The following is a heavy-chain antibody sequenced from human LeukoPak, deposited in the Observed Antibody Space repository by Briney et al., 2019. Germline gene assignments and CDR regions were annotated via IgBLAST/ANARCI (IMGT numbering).Heavy chain of an antibody. CDR1: GGTFSSYA. V-gene: IGHV1-69*13. D-gene: IGHD5-18*01. J-gene: IGHJ5*02. Sequence: ASVTVSCKASGGTFSSYAISWVRQAPGQGLEWMGGIIPIFGTANYAQKFQGRVTITADESTSTAYMELSSLRSEDTAVYYCARESPGYSYGPPLPWGQGTLVTVSS. CDR2: IIPIFGTA. CDR3: ARESPGYSYGPPLP.